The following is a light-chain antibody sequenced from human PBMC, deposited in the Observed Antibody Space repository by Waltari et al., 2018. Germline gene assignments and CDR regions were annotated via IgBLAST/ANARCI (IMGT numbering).Light chain of an antibody. CDR3: CSYAGSYTWV. CDR2: DVN. CDR1: SRDVGCYDY. J-gene: IGLJ3*02. V-gene: IGLV2-11*01. Sequence: QSALTQPRSVSGSPGQSITISCTGTSRDVGCYDYVSWYQKHPAKAPKLIIYDVNKRPSGVPDRFSGSKSGNTASLTISGLQAEDEADYYCCSYAGSYTWVFGGGTKVTVV.